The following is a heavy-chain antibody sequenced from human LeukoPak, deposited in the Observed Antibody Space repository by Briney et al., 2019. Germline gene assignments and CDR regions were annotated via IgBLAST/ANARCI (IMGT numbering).Heavy chain of an antibody. V-gene: IGHV3-74*01. D-gene: IGHD1-14*01. Sequence: GGSLRLSCAASGFTFSSYWMHWVRQAPGKGLVWVSRINSDGSSTSYADSVKGRFIISRDNAKNTLYLQMNSLRAEDTAVYYCARDYPVRYGTDFDYWGQGTLVTVSS. CDR2: INSDGSST. CDR1: GFTFSSYW. CDR3: ARDYPVRYGTDFDY. J-gene: IGHJ4*02.